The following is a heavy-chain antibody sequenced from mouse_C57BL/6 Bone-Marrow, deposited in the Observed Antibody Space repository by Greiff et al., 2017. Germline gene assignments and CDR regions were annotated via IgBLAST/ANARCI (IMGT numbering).Heavy chain of an antibody. CDR1: GYTFTSYD. V-gene: IGHV1-85*01. CDR2: IYPRDGST. CDR3: ARLECDGSSGDWYFDV. J-gene: IGHJ1*03. Sequence: QVQLQQSGPELVKPGASVKLSCKASGYTFTSYDINWVKQRPGKGLEWIGWIYPRDGSTKYNEKFKGKATLTVDTSSSTAYMELHSLTSEDSAVYFCARLECDGSSGDWYFDVWGTGTTVTVSS. D-gene: IGHD1-1*01.